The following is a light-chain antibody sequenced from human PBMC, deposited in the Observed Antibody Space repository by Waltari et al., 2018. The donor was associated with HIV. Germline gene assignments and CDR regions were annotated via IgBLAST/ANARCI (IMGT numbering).Light chain of an antibody. CDR2: GAS. CDR1: QSVSSD. CDR3: RQYNDWPPIT. J-gene: IGKJ5*01. Sequence: EIVMTQSPATLSVSPGERATLSCRASQSVSSDLAWYQQKPGQAPRLLIDGASTSATGIPARLSGSGSGTEFTLTISSLQSEDFAIYYCRQYNDWPPITFGQGTRLEIK. V-gene: IGKV3-15*01.